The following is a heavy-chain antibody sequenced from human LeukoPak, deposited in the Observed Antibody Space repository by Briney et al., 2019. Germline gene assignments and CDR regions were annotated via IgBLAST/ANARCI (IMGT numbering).Heavy chain of an antibody. J-gene: IGHJ4*02. D-gene: IGHD2/OR15-2a*01. CDR2: IYYSGST. Sequence: SETLSLTCSVSGGSISSGGYHWNWIRQHPGTGLEWIGYIYYSGSTYYNPSLKSRLSISVDTSKNQFSLRLSSVTAADTAVYYCVTMTTSRVSFDYWGQEALGSVSS. CDR3: VTMTTSRVSFDY. V-gene: IGHV4-31*03. CDR1: GGSISSGGYH.